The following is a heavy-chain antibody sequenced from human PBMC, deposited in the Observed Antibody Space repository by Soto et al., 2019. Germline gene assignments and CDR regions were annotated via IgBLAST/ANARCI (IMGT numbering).Heavy chain of an antibody. CDR3: TRPFDCSGDACYSGWYYYYGMDV. Sequence: PGGSLRLSCAASGFTFSGSAMHWVRQASGKGLEWVGRIGIKANNYATAYAASVKGRFIISRDDSKNTAHLQMNSLKTEDTAVYYCTRPFDCSGDACYSGWYYYYGMDVWGQGTTVTVSS. CDR2: IGIKANNYAT. V-gene: IGHV3-73*01. D-gene: IGHD2-15*01. CDR1: GFTFSGSA. J-gene: IGHJ6*02.